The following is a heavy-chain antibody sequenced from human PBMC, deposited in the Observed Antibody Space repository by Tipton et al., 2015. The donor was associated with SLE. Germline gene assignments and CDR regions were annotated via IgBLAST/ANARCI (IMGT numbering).Heavy chain of an antibody. V-gene: IGHV3-21*04. CDR3: AKSVAIFGVVIITGCMDV. CDR2: ISSSSRYI. Sequence: SLRLSCAASGFTFSSYSMNWVRQAPGKGLEWVSSISSSSRYIYYADSVKARFTISRDNGKNSLYLQMNSLRAEDTAVYYCAKSVAIFGVVIITGCMDVWVQGTTVTVSS. D-gene: IGHD3-3*01. CDR1: GFTFSSYS. J-gene: IGHJ6*02.